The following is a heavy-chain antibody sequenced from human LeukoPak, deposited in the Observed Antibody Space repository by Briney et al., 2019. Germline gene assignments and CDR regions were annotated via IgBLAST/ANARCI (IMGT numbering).Heavy chain of an antibody. J-gene: IGHJ5*02. Sequence: SETLSLTCTVSGGSISSSSYYWGWIRQPPGKGLEWIGSIYYSGSTYYNPSLKSRVTISVDTSKNQFSLKLSSVTAADTAVYYCAREAPRAYVGATGARNWFDPWGQGTLVTVSS. CDR3: AREAPRAYVGATGARNWFDP. CDR2: IYYSGST. D-gene: IGHD1-26*01. V-gene: IGHV4-39*07. CDR1: GGSISSSSYY.